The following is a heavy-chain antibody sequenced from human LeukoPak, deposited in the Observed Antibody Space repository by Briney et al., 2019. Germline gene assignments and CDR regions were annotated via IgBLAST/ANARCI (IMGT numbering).Heavy chain of an antibody. D-gene: IGHD3-22*01. CDR2: IYYSGST. Sequence: SETLSLTCTVSDGSTSSYYWSWIRQPPGKGLEWIGYIYYSGSTNYNPSLKSRVTISVDTSKKQFSLKLSSVTAADTAVYYCARGLYYYDSSFGYWGQGTLVTVSS. J-gene: IGHJ4*02. CDR1: DGSTSSYY. V-gene: IGHV4-59*01. CDR3: ARGLYYYDSSFGY.